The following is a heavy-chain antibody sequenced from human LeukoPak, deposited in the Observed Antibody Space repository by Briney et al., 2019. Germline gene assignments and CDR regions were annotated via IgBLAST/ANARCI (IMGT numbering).Heavy chain of an antibody. D-gene: IGHD3-3*01. CDR1: GGSISSGSYY. CDR2: IYTSGST. J-gene: IGHJ4*02. CDR3: ARDRPGRYDFWSGYSDH. Sequence: TSQTLSLTCTVSGGSISSGSYYWSWIRQPAGKGLEWIGRIYTSGSTNYNPSLKSRVTISVDTSKNQFSLKLSSVTAADTAVYYCARDRPGRYDFWSGYSDHWGQGSLVTVSS. V-gene: IGHV4-61*02.